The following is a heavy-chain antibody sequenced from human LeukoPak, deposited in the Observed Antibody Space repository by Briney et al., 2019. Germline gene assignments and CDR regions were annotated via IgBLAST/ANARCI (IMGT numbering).Heavy chain of an antibody. V-gene: IGHV1-2*02. J-gene: IGHJ4*02. D-gene: IGHD6-19*01. CDR1: GYTFTDYY. Sequence: GASVKVSCKASGYTFTDYYMHWVRQAPGQGLEWMGWINPNSGGTNYAQKFQGRVTMTRDTSISTAYMELSRPSSDDTAVYYCATAYSSGWYYFDYWGQGTLVTVSS. CDR3: ATAYSSGWYYFDY. CDR2: INPNSGGT.